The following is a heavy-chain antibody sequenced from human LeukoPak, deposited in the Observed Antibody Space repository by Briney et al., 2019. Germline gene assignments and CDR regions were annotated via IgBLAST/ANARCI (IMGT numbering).Heavy chain of an antibody. CDR2: IYSGGTT. Sequence: PGGSLRLSCAASGFTVSSYYMSWLRQAPGKGLEWVSIIYSGGTTYYTDSVKGRFTISRGISENTVYLQMNSLRVEDAAVYYCARGYCSGGSCYSNDYYYLDVWGKETTVTVSS. D-gene: IGHD2-15*01. CDR1: GFTVSSYY. CDR3: ARGYCSGGSCYSNDYYYLDV. J-gene: IGHJ6*03. V-gene: IGHV3-53*01.